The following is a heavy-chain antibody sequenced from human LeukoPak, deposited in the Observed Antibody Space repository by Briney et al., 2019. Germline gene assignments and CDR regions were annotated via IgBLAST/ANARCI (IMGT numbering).Heavy chain of an antibody. D-gene: IGHD2-8*01. CDR1: GFTFSSYA. J-gene: IGHJ4*02. Sequence: GGSLRLSCAGSGFTFSSYAMSWVRQAPGKGLEWVAAISETGGTTYDADSVKGRFTISRDNSKSTLYLQMNSVRAEDTAVYYCAKDTSIGRYCPNGLCSPFAYWGQGTLVTVSS. CDR2: ISETGGTT. V-gene: IGHV3-23*01. CDR3: AKDTSIGRYCPNGLCSPFAY.